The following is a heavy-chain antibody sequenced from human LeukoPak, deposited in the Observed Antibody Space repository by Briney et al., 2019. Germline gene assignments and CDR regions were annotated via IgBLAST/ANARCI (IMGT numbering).Heavy chain of an antibody. D-gene: IGHD3-10*01. CDR2: IYYTGSI. Sequence: SETLSLTCAVYGGSFSGYYWSWIRQPPGEGLEWIGYIYYTGSIDYNPSLKSRLTISLDTSKSQFSLKLNSVTAADTAVYYCAREHSYYFGSETSTLDVWGQGTAVTVSS. V-gene: IGHV4-34*09. CDR3: AREHSYYFGSETSTLDV. CDR1: GGSFSGYY. J-gene: IGHJ6*02.